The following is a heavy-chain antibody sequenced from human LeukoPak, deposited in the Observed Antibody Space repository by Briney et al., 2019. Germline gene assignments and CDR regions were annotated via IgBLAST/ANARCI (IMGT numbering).Heavy chain of an antibody. CDR3: ARESHQFRYAFDI. J-gene: IGHJ3*02. CDR1: GFTFSSYW. D-gene: IGHD2-2*01. V-gene: IGHV3-74*01. CDR2: INSDGSST. Sequence: GGSLRLSCAASGFTFSSYWMHWVRQAPGKGLGWVSRINSDGSSTSYADSVKGRFTISRDNAKNTLYLQMNSLRAEDTAVYYCARESHQFRYAFDIWGQGTMVTVSS.